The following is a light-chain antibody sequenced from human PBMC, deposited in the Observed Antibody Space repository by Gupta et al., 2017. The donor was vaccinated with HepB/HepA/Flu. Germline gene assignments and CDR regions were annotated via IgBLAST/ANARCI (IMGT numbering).Light chain of an antibody. CDR1: QSVSSN. V-gene: IGKV3-15*01. CDR2: GAS. Sequence: EIVMTQSPATLSVSPGERATLSCRASQSVSSNLAWYQQKPGQAPRLIIYGASNRAMGIPARFSGSGGGKEFTLTSSGRQYEDFAVYYGQQDNNWWTFGQGTKVEIK. J-gene: IGKJ1*01. CDR3: QQDNNWWT.